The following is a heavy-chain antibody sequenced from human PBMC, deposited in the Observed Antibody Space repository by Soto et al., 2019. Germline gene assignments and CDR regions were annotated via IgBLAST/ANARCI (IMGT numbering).Heavy chain of an antibody. J-gene: IGHJ1*01. CDR2: IYHSGTT. CDR3: ARHGSNSGSYCEFFHH. V-gene: IGHV4-39*01. D-gene: IGHD1-26*01. CDR1: GGSISSSSYY. Sequence: SETLSLTCTVSGGSISSSSYYWGWIRQPPGKGLEWIGSIYHSGTTYYNSSLKSRVTISVDTSRNQFSLKLSSVTAADTAVYYCARHGSNSGSYCEFFHHWSQGTLDTVYS.